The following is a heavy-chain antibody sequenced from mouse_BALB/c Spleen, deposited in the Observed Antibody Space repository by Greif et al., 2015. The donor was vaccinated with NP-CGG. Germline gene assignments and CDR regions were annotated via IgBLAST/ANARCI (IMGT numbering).Heavy chain of an antibody. CDR1: GYTFTSYW. J-gene: IGHJ4*01. V-gene: IGHV1-7*01. CDR3: ARGGLLRRYYAMDY. D-gene: IGHD2-3*01. CDR2: INPSTGYT. Sequence: VQLQQSGAELAKPGASVKMSCKASGYTFTSYWMHWVKQRPGQGLEWIGYINPSTGYTEYNQKFKDKATLTADKSSSTAYMQLSSLTSEDSAVYYCARGGLLRRYYAMDYWGQGTSVTVSS.